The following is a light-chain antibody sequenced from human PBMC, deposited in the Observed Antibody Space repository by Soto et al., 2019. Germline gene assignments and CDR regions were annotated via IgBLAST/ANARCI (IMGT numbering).Light chain of an antibody. Sequence: EIVMTQSPATLSVSPGERATLSCRASQSVSSNLAWYQQKPGHTPRLLIYSASIGATGTPARFSGSGSGSDFNLTISRLQPDDFATYYCQHYNSYPEAFGQGTKVDIK. CDR2: SAS. CDR1: QSVSSN. CDR3: QHYNSYPEA. V-gene: IGKV3-15*01. J-gene: IGKJ1*01.